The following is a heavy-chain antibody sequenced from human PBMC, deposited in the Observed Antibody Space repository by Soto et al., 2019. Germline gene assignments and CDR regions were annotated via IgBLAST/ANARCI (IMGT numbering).Heavy chain of an antibody. CDR1: GFTFSSYA. D-gene: IGHD6-13*01. CDR3: AKGLAAGGYYYYGMDV. V-gene: IGHV3-23*01. CDR2: ISGSGGST. Sequence: SLRLSCAASGFTFSSYAMSWVRQAPGKGLEWVSAISGSGGSTYYADSVKGRFTISRDNSKNTLYLQMNSLRAEDTAVYYCAKGLAAGGYYYYGMDVWGQGTTVTVSS. J-gene: IGHJ6*02.